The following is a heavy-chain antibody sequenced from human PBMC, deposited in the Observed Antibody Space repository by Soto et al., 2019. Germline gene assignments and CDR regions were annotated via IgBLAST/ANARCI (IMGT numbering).Heavy chain of an antibody. J-gene: IGHJ4*02. CDR2: IYYSGST. CDR3: ARLDGYGSFDF. V-gene: IGHV4-39*01. CDR1: GGSISSSSYY. D-gene: IGHD5-12*01. Sequence: SETLSLTCTVSGGSISSSSYYWGWIRQPPGKGLEWIGSIYYSGSTYYNPSLKSRVTISVDTSKNQFSLKLSSVTAADTAVYYCARLDGYGSFDFWGQGTLVTVSS.